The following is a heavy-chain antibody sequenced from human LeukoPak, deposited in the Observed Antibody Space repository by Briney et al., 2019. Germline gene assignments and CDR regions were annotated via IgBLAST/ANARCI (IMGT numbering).Heavy chain of an antibody. CDR2: IKQDGSEK. CDR1: GFTFSSYW. J-gene: IGHJ4*02. D-gene: IGHD3-22*01. Sequence: GGSLRLSCAASGFTFSSYWMSWVRQAPGKGLEWVANIKQDGSEKYYVDSVKGRFTISRDNAKSSLYLQMNSLRAEDAAVYYCAREYYYYDSSGHLDYWGQGTLVTVSS. V-gene: IGHV3-7*01. CDR3: AREYYYYDSSGHLDY.